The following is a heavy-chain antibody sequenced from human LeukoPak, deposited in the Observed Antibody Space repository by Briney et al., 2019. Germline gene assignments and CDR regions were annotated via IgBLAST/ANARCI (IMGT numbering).Heavy chain of an antibody. CDR2: IKQDGSEK. J-gene: IGHJ4*02. CDR1: GFTFSSYW. CDR3: AREEYYYDSSGHDY. V-gene: IGHV3-7*01. Sequence: GGSLRLSCAASGFTFSSYWMSWVRQAPGEGLEWVANIKQDGSEKYYVDSVKGRFTISRDNAKNSLYLQMNSLRAEDTAVYYCAREEYYYDSSGHDYWGQGTLVTVSS. D-gene: IGHD3-22*01.